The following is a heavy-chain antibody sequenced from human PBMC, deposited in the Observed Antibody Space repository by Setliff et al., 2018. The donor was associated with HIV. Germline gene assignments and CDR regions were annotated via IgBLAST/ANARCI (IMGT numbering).Heavy chain of an antibody. CDR1: GGSISSGRHY. D-gene: IGHD6-13*01. CDR2: IYRTGST. Sequence: PSETLSLTCNVSGGSISSGRHYWSWIRQPAGKGLEWIGHIYRTGSTNYNPSLKSRVTISVDTSKNQFSLKLSSVTAADSAVYYCAREGLYTSSWYGYYFDYWGQGTLVTVSS. J-gene: IGHJ4*02. CDR3: AREGLYTSSWYGYYFDY. V-gene: IGHV4-61*09.